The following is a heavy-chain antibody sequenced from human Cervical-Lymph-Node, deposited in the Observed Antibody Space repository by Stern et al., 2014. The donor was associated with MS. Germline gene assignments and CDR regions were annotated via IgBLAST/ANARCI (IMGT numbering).Heavy chain of an antibody. V-gene: IGHV1-24*01. CDR2: FDAEDDDA. J-gene: IGHJ4*02. CDR3: AAPVTRYDSSGFDY. CDR1: GYTFTELS. D-gene: IGHD3-22*01. Sequence: VQLVQSGAEVKKPGASVKVSCKASGYTFTELSMHWVRQAPGKGLEWMGGFDAEDDDAIYAQKFQGRVTRTEDTSTDTTYMELGSLSSEDTAVYDCAAPVTRYDSSGFDYWGQGTLVTVSS.